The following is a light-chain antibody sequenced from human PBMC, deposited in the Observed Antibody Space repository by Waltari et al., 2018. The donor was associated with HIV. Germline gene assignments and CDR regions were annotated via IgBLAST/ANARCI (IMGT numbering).Light chain of an antibody. CDR3: AAWDDSLNGVV. CDR2: SNN. Sequence: QSVLTQPPSASGTPGQRVTISCSGSSSNIGSNTVNWYQQLPGTAPKLLIYSNNQRPSWFPDRFSGSKSGTSASLAISGLQSEDEADYYCAAWDDSLNGVVFGGGTKLTVL. CDR1: SSNIGSNT. V-gene: IGLV1-44*01. J-gene: IGLJ2*01.